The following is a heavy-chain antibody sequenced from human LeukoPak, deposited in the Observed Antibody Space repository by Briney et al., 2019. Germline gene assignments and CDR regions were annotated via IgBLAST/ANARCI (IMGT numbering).Heavy chain of an antibody. CDR1: GFTFSSNY. J-gene: IGHJ4*02. D-gene: IGHD6-19*01. CDR3: ASTGSGWYSDY. Sequence: GGSLRLSCAASGFTFSSNYMSWVRQAPGKGLEWVSVIYRGGSTNYADSVKGRFTISRDNSKNTLYLQMNSLRAEDTAVYYCASTGSGWYSDYWGQGTLVTVSS. V-gene: IGHV3-66*02. CDR2: IYRGGST.